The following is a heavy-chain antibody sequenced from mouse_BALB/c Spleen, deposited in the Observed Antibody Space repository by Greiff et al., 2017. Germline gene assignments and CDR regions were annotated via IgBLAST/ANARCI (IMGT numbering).Heavy chain of an antibody. J-gene: IGHJ1*01. CDR1: GFTFSSFG. D-gene: IGHD5-5*01. Sequence: EVKLVESGGGLVQPGGSRKLSCAASGFTFSSFGMHWVRQAPEKGLEWVAYISSGSSTIYYADTVKGRFTISRDNPKNTLFLQMTSLRSEDTAMYYCARWTTSGYFDVWGAGTTVTVSS. CDR2: ISSGSSTI. V-gene: IGHV5-17*02. CDR3: ARWTTSGYFDV.